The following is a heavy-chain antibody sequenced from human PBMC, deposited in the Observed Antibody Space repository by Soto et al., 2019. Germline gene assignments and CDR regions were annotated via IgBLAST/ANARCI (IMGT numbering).Heavy chain of an antibody. CDR2: IYYSGST. CDR3: ARVRDSYSSSWSRIYYYYYGMDV. V-gene: IGHV4-59*01. J-gene: IGHJ6*02. Sequence: SETLSLTCTVSGGSISSYYWSWIRQPPGKGLEWIGYIYYSGSTNYNPSLKSRVTISVDTSKNQFSLKLSSVTAADTAVYYCARVRDSYSSSWSRIYYYYYGMDVWGQGTTVTVSS. CDR1: GGSISSYY. D-gene: IGHD6-13*01.